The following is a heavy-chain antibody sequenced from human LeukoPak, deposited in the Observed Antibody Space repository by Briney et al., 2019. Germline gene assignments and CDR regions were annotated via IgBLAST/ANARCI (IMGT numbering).Heavy chain of an antibody. CDR3: AKGNGYYH. CDR1: GFTFSSYA. D-gene: IGHD3-22*01. V-gene: IGHV3-30-3*01. CDR2: ISYDGSNK. Sequence: GGSLRLSCAASGFTFSSYAMHWVRQAPGKGLEWVAVISYDGSNKYYADSVKGRFTISRDNSKNTLYLQMNSQRAEDTAVYYCAKGNGYYHWGQGTLVTVSS. J-gene: IGHJ5*02.